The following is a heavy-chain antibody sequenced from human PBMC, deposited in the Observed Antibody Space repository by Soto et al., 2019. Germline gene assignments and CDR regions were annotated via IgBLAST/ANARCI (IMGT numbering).Heavy chain of an antibody. CDR2: INHSGST. D-gene: IGHD3-22*01. CDR1: GGSFSGYY. CDR3: ARVRTITMIVVVPNRYFDY. J-gene: IGHJ4*02. V-gene: IGHV4-34*01. Sequence: QVQLQQWGAGLLKPSETLSLTCAVYGGSFSGYYWSWIRQPPGKGLEWIGEINHSGSTNYNPSLKSRVTISVDTSKNQFSLKLSSVTAADTAVYYCARVRTITMIVVVPNRYFDYWGQGTLVTVSS.